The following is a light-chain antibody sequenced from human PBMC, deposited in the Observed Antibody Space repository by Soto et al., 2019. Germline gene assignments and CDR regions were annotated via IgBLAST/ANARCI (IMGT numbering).Light chain of an antibody. J-gene: IGKJ1*01. CDR3: QTYNNAPWT. CDR2: AAS. CDR1: QGFSNF. Sequence: DIQMTQSPSSLSASIGDRVTITCRASQGFSNFLAWYQQKPGKVPKLLIYAASTLQSGVPSRFSGSGSGTDFTLTINSLQPEDVATYYCQTYNNAPWTFGQGTKVDIK. V-gene: IGKV1-27*01.